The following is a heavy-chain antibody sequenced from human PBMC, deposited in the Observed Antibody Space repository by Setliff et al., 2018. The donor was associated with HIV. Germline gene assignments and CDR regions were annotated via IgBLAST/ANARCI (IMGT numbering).Heavy chain of an antibody. CDR2: ISGSGGST. J-gene: IGHJ4*02. Sequence: GGSLRLSCAASGFTLSNYAMSWVRQAPGKGLEWVSGISGSGGSTYYADSVKGRFTISRDNSKNTLYLQMNSLRAEDTAVYYCAKDQSSAGYYFDSWGQGTLVTVSS. V-gene: IGHV3-23*01. CDR1: GFTLSNYA. CDR3: AKDQSSAGYYFDS. D-gene: IGHD6-25*01.